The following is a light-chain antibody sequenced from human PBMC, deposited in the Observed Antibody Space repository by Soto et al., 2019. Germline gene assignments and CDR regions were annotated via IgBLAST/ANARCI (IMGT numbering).Light chain of an antibody. Sequence: IGMTQSQATLSVSPGERATLSCRASQSVSSNLAWYQQKPGQAPRLLIYGASTRATGIPARFSGSGSGTEFTLTISSLQSEDFAVYYCQQYNNWPRTFGQGTKVDIK. V-gene: IGKV3-15*01. CDR3: QQYNNWPRT. J-gene: IGKJ1*01. CDR2: GAS. CDR1: QSVSSN.